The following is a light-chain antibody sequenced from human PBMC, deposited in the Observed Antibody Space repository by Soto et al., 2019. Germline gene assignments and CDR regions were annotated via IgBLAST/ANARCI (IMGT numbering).Light chain of an antibody. CDR2: AAS. V-gene: IGKV1-27*01. CDR3: PKYDSALGT. CDR1: QGISNY. J-gene: IGKJ1*01. Sequence: DIQMTQSPSSLSASVGDRVTITCRATQGISNYLAWYQQKPGKVPKLLIYAASTLQSGVPSRFSGSGSGTDFTLTISSLQPEDVATYYCPKYDSALGTFGQGTKVEIK.